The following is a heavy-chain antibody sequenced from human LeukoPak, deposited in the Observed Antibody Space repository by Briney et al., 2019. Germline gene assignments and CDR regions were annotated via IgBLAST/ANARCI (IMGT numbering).Heavy chain of an antibody. CDR2: IYYTGNT. V-gene: IGHV4-39*07. J-gene: IGHJ3*02. Sequence: SETLSLTCTVSGGSISSSSYYWGWIRQPPGKGLEWIGSIYYTGNTYYNPSLKSRVTISVDTSKNQFSLKLSSVAAADTAVYYCARGPGYSSTTDAFEIWGQGTMVTVSS. CDR1: GGSISSSSYY. CDR3: ARGPGYSSTTDAFEI. D-gene: IGHD6-13*01.